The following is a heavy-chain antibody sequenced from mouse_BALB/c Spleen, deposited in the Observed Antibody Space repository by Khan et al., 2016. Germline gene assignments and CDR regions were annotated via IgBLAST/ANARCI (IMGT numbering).Heavy chain of an antibody. D-gene: IGHD2-3*01. CDR1: GYSITSDYA. Sequence: EVQLQESGPGLVKPSQSLSLTCTVSGYSITSDYAWNWIRQFPGNKLEWMGYISYNGSTSSNPSPHSRTSITRDTAKNQCVLQCNSMTTKDTATYYCARRNDGYISSFDYWFQVTPLTVSS. CDR3: ARRNDGYISSFDY. V-gene: IGHV3-2*02. J-gene: IGHJ2*01. CDR2: ISYNGST.